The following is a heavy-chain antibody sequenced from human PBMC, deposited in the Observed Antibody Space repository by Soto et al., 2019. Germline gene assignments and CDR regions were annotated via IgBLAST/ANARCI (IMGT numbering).Heavy chain of an antibody. D-gene: IGHD5-18*01. CDR3: ARDVGYGLIDY. CDR1: GYTFTSYA. V-gene: IGHV1-18*01. CDR2: INAYNGNT. Sequence: QVQLVQSGAEVKKPGASVKVSCKASGYTFTSYAISWVRQAPGQGLEWMGWINAYNGNTNYAQKLQGRVTMTTDTATSTAYTELRSLRSDDTAVYDCARDVGYGLIDYWGEGTVVTVSS. J-gene: IGHJ4*02.